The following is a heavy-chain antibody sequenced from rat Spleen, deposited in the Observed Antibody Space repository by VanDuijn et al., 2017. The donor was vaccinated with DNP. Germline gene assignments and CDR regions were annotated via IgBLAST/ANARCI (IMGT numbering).Heavy chain of an antibody. Sequence: EVQLVESGGGLVQPGRSLKLSCVASGFTFSYYWMTWIRQVPGKGLEWVASITSSGGATYYPDSVKGRFTISRDNAEKTIYLQMNSLRSEDTATYYCAKDRPGGYAMDAWGQGASVTVSS. CDR3: AKDRPGGYAMDA. D-gene: IGHD1-4*01. CDR2: ITSSGGAT. V-gene: IGHV5-58*01. J-gene: IGHJ4*01. CDR1: GFTFSYYW.